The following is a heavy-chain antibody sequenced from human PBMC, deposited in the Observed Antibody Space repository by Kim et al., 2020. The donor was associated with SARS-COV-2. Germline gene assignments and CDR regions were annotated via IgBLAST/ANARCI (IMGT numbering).Heavy chain of an antibody. V-gene: IGHV4-4*07. CDR2: GST. Sequence: GSTNSNPSLKSRVTMSVDTSKNQFSLKLSSVTAADTAVYYCARGGRETDYWGQGTLVTVSS. CDR3: ARGGRETDY. J-gene: IGHJ4*02.